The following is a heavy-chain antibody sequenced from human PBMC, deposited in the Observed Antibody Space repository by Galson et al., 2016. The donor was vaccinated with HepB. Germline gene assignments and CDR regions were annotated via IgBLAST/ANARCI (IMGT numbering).Heavy chain of an antibody. CDR3: AKGFLTDCYTVFFLFPFDY. Sequence: SLRLSCAVSGFTFSSQAMSWVRQAPGKVLEWVAGIRGSAGITYYEDSVKGRLTISREKSKNTLYLQMNSLRAVDTAVFYCAKGFLTDCYTVFFLFPFDYWGQGTLVTVSS. CDR2: IRGSAGIT. CDR1: GFTFSSQA. D-gene: IGHD3-16*02. J-gene: IGHJ4*02. V-gene: IGHV3-23*01.